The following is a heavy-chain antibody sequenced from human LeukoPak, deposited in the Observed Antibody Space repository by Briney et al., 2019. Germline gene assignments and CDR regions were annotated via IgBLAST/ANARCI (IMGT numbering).Heavy chain of an antibody. CDR2: IYYSGST. Sequence: SETLSLTCTVSGGSISSSSYYWGWIRQPPGKGLEWIGSIYYSGSTYYNPSLKSLVTISVDTSKNQFSLKLSSVTAADTAVYYCARHVNRGIVVVIREPPYYMDVWGKGTTVTVSS. J-gene: IGHJ6*03. CDR1: GGSISSSSYY. D-gene: IGHD3-22*01. CDR3: ARHVNRGIVVVIREPPYYMDV. V-gene: IGHV4-39*01.